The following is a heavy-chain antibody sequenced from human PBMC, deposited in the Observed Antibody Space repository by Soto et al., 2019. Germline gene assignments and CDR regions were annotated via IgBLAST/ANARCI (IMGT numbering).Heavy chain of an antibody. V-gene: IGHV1-3*01. J-gene: IGHJ5*02. CDR2: INAGNGNT. CDR1: GYTFTSYA. CDR3: ARDGRRYCSSTCCPPFVIDP. D-gene: IGHD2-2*01. Sequence: GASVKVSCKASGYTFTSYAMHWVRQAPGQRLEWMGWINAGNGNTKYSQKFQGRVTITRDTSASTAYMELSSLRSEDTAVYYCARDGRRYCSSTCCPPFVIDPWGQGTLVTVSS.